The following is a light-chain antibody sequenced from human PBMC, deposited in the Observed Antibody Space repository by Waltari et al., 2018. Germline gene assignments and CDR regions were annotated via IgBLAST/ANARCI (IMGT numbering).Light chain of an antibody. CDR2: DVT. J-gene: IGLJ3*02. CDR1: GRAIDDSDF. V-gene: IGLV2-14*03. Sequence: QSALTQPASVSGSPGQSITISCTGIGRAIDDSDFVPWYQHHPGEAPRVNNYDVTNRPSGISDRFSATKSANTASLTNSALQPEDEGDYYCTSQTLDGVVLFGGGTQVPVL. CDR3: TSQTLDGVVL.